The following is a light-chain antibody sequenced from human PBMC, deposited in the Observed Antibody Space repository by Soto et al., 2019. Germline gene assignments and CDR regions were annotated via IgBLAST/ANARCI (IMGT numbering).Light chain of an antibody. V-gene: IGLV2-14*01. CDR3: SSYTSSITLL. J-gene: IGLJ3*02. CDR2: EVS. CDR1: SSDVAGYNY. Sequence: QSVLTQPAPVSESPGQSITISCTGTSSDVAGYNYVSWYQQHPGKAPKLMIYEVSNRPSGVSDRFSGSKSGNTAFLTISGLQAEDEADYYCSSYTSSITLLFGGGTKLTVL.